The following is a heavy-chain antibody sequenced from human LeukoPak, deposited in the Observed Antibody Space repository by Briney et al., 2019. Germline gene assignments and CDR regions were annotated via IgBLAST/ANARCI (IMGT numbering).Heavy chain of an antibody. CDR2: IRWNGGAV. Sequence: GGSLRLSCAAFGFTFGDYGIHWVRHAPGKGLEWVAGIRWNGGAVGYADAVKGRFTISRDNAKKSLYLQMNNLRADDTAFYYCARVKCTGSRCSSTGRFDYWGQGTLVTVSS. D-gene: IGHD1-1*01. V-gene: IGHV3-9*01. J-gene: IGHJ4*02. CDR1: GFTFGDYG. CDR3: ARVKCTGSRCSSTGRFDY.